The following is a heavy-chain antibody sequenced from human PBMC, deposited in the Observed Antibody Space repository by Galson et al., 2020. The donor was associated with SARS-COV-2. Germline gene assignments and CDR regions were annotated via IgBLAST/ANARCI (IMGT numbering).Heavy chain of an antibody. CDR1: GFTFSSYW. CDR2: IKQDGSEK. V-gene: IGHV3-7*01. CDR3: ARDNYDFWSGYCPFDY. D-gene: IGHD3-3*01. J-gene: IGHJ4*02. Sequence: GGSLRLSCAASGFTFSSYWMSWVRPAPGKGLEWVANIKQDGSEKYYVDSVKGRFTISRDNAKNSLYLQMNSLRAEDTAVYYCARDNYDFWSGYCPFDYWGQGTLVTVSS.